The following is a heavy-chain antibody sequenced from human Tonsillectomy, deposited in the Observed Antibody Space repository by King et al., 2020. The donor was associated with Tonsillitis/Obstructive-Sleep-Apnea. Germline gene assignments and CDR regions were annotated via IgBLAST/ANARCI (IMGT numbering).Heavy chain of an antibody. CDR1: GFTFSSYA. Sequence: QLESGGGLVQPGGSLRLSCAASGFTFSSYAMSWVRQAPGKGLEGVSAICGSGGSTYYADSVKGRFTISRDNSKNTLYLQMNSLRAEDTAVYYCAKEVYSSGWYSANWFDPWGQGTLVTVSS. D-gene: IGHD6-19*01. CDR2: ICGSGGST. J-gene: IGHJ5*02. V-gene: IGHV3-23*01. CDR3: AKEVYSSGWYSANWFDP.